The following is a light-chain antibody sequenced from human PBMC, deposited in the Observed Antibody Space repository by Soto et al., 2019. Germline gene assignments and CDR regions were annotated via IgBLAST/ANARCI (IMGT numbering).Light chain of an antibody. CDR3: MQGTHWPRT. V-gene: IGKV2-30*02. Sequence: DVVVTQSPLSLPVTLGQPASISCRSSQSLVHGDGNTYFNWFHQRPGQSPRRLIYYVSELDSGVPDRFSVSGSGTDFTLKISRVEAEDVGVYYCMQGTHWPRTFGQGTKLEIK. CDR2: YVS. CDR1: QSLVHGDGNTY. J-gene: IGKJ2*01.